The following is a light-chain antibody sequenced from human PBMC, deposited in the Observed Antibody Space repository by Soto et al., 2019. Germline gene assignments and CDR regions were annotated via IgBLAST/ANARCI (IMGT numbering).Light chain of an antibody. CDR3: QQRSNWPIT. V-gene: IGKV3D-20*02. Sequence: EFVVTHSPRTVSLSTGERATLSCRASQTVRNNYLAWYQQKPGQAPRLLIYDASSRATGIPDRFSGGGSGTDFTLTINNLQPEDFAVYYCQQRSNWPITFGQGTRLEI. J-gene: IGKJ5*01. CDR2: DAS. CDR1: QTVRNNY.